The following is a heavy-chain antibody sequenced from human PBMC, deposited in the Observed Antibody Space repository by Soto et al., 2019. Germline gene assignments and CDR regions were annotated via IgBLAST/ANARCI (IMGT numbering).Heavy chain of an antibody. CDR3: AKSEGATNMPFDY. J-gene: IGHJ4*02. Sequence: SVKVSCKASGGTFSSYAISWVRQAPGQGLEWMGGIIPIFGTANYAQKFQGRVTITADESTSTAYMELSSLRSEDTAVYYCAKSEGATNMPFDYWGQGTLVTVPQ. CDR2: IIPIFGTA. V-gene: IGHV1-69*13. CDR1: GGTFSSYA. D-gene: IGHD1-26*01.